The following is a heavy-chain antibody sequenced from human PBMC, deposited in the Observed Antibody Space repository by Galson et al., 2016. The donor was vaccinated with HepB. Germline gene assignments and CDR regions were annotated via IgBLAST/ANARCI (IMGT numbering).Heavy chain of an antibody. D-gene: IGHD6-13*01. Sequence: SETLSLTCTVSGVSITTYSWSWIRQAPGKGLEWIGYNRYTGSAKYNPSLGGRVTISVDTSRRQNYLNLTSVTAADTAVYYCAGFYTGTWSFDYWGQGVLVTVSS. CDR3: AGFYTGTWSFDY. CDR1: GVSITTYS. CDR2: NRYTGSA. J-gene: IGHJ4*02. V-gene: IGHV4-59*13.